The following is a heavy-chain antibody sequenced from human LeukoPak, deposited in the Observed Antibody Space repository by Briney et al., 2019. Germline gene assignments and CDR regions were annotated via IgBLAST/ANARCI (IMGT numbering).Heavy chain of an antibody. D-gene: IGHD2-8*02. V-gene: IGHV4-4*07. J-gene: IGHJ2*01. Sequence: PSHTLSLTCAVSCRSLKNSFWNWIRQPAGKRLEWIGRLFITGTTDHSPAVNYNPSLRSRFSMSVDVSKNQFSLTLTSVTAADTAVYYCARVGSTDWYFDLWGRGSLVTVSS. CDR3: ARVGSTDWYFDL. CDR1: CRSLKNSF. CDR2: LFITGTTDHSPAV.